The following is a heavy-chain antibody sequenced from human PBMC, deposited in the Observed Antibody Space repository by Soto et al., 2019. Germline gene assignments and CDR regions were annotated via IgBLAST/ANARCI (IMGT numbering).Heavy chain of an antibody. V-gene: IGHV4-59*08. CDR1: GGSISSYY. CDR3: ARPACSSGSCYWFDP. J-gene: IGHJ5*02. Sequence: SETLSLTCTVSGGSISSYYWSWIRQPPGKGLEWIGYIYYSGSTNYNPSLKSRVTISVDTSKNQFSLKLSSVTAADTAVYYCARPACSSGSCYWFDPWGQGTLVTVSS. CDR2: IYYSGST. D-gene: IGHD2-15*01.